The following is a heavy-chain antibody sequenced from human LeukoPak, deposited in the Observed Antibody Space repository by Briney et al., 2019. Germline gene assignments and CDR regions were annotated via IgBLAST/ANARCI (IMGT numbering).Heavy chain of an antibody. CDR2: IWYDGSNK. J-gene: IGHJ4*02. CDR1: GFTFSSYG. Sequence: PGRSLRLSCAASGFTFSSYGMHWVRQAPGKGLEWVAVIWYDGSNKYYADSVKGRFTISRDNSKNTLYLQMNSLRAEDTAVYYCARDLGYSYGYPLDYWGQGTLVTVSS. CDR3: ARDLGYSYGYPLDY. D-gene: IGHD5-18*01. V-gene: IGHV3-33*01.